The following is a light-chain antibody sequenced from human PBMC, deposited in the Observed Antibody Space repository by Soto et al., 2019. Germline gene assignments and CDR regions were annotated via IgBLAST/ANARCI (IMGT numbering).Light chain of an antibody. CDR1: QSISSY. V-gene: IGKV1-39*01. Sequence: DIQMTQSPSSLSASVGDRVTITCRASQSISSYLNWYQQKPGKAPKLLIYAASSLQSGVPSRFSGRGPGTDFTLTISSLQPEDFPTYYCQQSYSTRINFGQGTRLEIK. CDR2: AAS. J-gene: IGKJ5*01. CDR3: QQSYSTRIN.